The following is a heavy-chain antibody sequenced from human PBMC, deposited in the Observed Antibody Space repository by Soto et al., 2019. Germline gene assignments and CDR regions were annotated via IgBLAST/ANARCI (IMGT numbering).Heavy chain of an antibody. CDR1: GGSISSGDYY. V-gene: IGHV4-30-4*01. Sequence: TLSLTCTVSGGSISSGDYYWRWIRQPPGKGLEWIGYIYYSGSTYYNPSLKSRVTISVDTSKNQFSLKLSSVTAADTAVYYCARGDYEYNWFDPWGQGTLVTVSS. CDR2: IYYSGST. CDR3: ARGDYEYNWFDP. J-gene: IGHJ5*02. D-gene: IGHD3-22*01.